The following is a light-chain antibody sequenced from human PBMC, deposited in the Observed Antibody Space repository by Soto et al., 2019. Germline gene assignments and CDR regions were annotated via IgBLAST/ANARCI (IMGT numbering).Light chain of an antibody. CDR2: EVT. Sequence: QSVLTQPASVSGSPGQSITISCTGTSSDVGSYDLVSWYQQHPGKAPKVKIYEVTTRPSGVSNRFSGSKSGNTASLTISGLQAEDEADYYCCSYAGSSTYVFGPGTKLTVL. V-gene: IGLV2-23*02. CDR1: SSDVGSYDL. J-gene: IGLJ1*01. CDR3: CSYAGSSTYV.